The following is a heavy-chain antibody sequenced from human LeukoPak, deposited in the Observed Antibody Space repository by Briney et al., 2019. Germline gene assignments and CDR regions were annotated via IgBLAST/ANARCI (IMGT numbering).Heavy chain of an antibody. CDR2: IYYSGST. Sequence: PSETLSLTCTVPGGSISSSSYYWGWIRQPPGKGLEWIGSIYYSGSTYYNPSLKSRVTISVDTSKNQFSLKLSSVTAADTAVYYCARHQYCSGGSCYANYYYYGMDVWGQGTTVTVSS. CDR1: GGSISSSSYY. J-gene: IGHJ6*02. D-gene: IGHD2-15*01. CDR3: ARHQYCSGGSCYANYYYYGMDV. V-gene: IGHV4-39*01.